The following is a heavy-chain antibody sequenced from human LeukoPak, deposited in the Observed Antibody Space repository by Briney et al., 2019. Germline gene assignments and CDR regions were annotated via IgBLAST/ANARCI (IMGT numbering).Heavy chain of an antibody. D-gene: IGHD5-18*01. J-gene: IGHJ5*02. CDR1: GGSISSSSYY. CDR3: AKGAGGFSYYNWFDP. V-gene: IGHV4-39*07. Sequence: SETLSLTCTVSGGSISSSSYYWGWIRQPPGKGLEWIGSIYYSGTTHYSPSLESRVTISVDTSKNQFSLKVASVTAADTAIYYCAKGAGGFSYYNWFDPWGQGTLVTVSS. CDR2: IYYSGTT.